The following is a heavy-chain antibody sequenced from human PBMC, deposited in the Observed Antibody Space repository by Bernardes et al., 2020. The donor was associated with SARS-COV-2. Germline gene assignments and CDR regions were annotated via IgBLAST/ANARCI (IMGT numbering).Heavy chain of an antibody. CDR3: ALPPTNYDRYGMDV. V-gene: IGHV1-2*02. D-gene: IGHD3-22*01. CDR2: INPNSGGI. CDR1: GYTFTGYY. Sequence: ASVKVSCKASGYTFTGYYIHWVRQAPGQGLEWMGWINPNSGGINYAQKFQGRVTMTRDTSISTAYMELSRLRSDDTALYYCALPPTNYDRYGMDVWGQGTTVIVSS. J-gene: IGHJ6*02.